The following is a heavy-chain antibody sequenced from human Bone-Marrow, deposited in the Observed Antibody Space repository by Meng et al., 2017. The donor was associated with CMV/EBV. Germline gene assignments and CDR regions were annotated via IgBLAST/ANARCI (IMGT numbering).Heavy chain of an antibody. V-gene: IGHV1-2*02. CDR1: GYTFTGYY. Sequence: ASVKVSCKASGYTFTGYYMHWVRQAPGQGLEWMGWINPNSGGTNYAQKFQGRVTMTRDTSISTAYMELSRLRSDDTAVYYCARDNYYASSHEDYWGQGTLVTVSS. CDR2: INPNSGGT. D-gene: IGHD3-22*01. J-gene: IGHJ4*02. CDR3: ARDNYYASSHEDY.